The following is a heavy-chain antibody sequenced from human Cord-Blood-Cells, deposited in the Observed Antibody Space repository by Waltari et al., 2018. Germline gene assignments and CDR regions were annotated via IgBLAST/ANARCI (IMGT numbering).Heavy chain of an antibody. Sequence: QVQLVQSGAEVKKPGSSVKVSCKASGGTFSSYAFSWVRQAPGPGLEWMGGIIPIFGTANYAQKFQGRVTITADESTSTAYMELSSLRSEDTAVYYCARLPDYYGSGSYYPNWFDPWGQGTLVTVSS. D-gene: IGHD3-10*01. V-gene: IGHV1-69*01. CDR1: GGTFSSYA. CDR3: ARLPDYYGSGSYYPNWFDP. J-gene: IGHJ5*02. CDR2: IIPIFGTA.